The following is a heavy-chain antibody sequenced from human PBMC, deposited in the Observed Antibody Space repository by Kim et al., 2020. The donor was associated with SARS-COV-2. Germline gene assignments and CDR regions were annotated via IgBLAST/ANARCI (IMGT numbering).Heavy chain of an antibody. D-gene: IGHD3-9*01. CDR2: INHSGST. Sequence: SETLSLTCAVYGGSFSGYYWSWIRQPPGKGLEWIGEINHSGSTNYNPSLKSRVTISVDTSKNQFSLKLSSVTAADTAVYYCARGLTLRYFDWLLGDSFDYWGQGTLVTVSS. CDR1: GGSFSGYY. J-gene: IGHJ4*02. CDR3: ARGLTLRYFDWLLGDSFDY. V-gene: IGHV4-34*01.